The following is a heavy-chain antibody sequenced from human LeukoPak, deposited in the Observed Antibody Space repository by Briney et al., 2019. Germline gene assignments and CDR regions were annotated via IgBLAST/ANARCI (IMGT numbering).Heavy chain of an antibody. J-gene: IGHJ4*02. V-gene: IGHV1-8*03. CDR1: GYTFTSYD. CDR3: ARGCSGGSCYGGDY. D-gene: IGHD2-15*01. Sequence: ASVKVSCKAPGYTFTSYDINWVRQATGQGLEWMGWMNPNSGNTGYAQKFQGRVTITRNTSISTAYMELSRLRSDDTAVYYCARGCSGGSCYGGDYWGQGTLVTVSS. CDR2: MNPNSGNT.